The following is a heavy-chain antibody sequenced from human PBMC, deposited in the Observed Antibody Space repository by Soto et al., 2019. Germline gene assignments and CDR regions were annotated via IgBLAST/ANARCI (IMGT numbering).Heavy chain of an antibody. CDR3: SLLFGFGETARKQLVYFDY. CDR2: ISGSGGST. V-gene: IGHV3-23*01. D-gene: IGHD3-10*01. CDR1: GFTFSSYA. J-gene: IGHJ4*02. Sequence: SGGSLRLSCAASGFTFSSYAMSWVRQAPGKGLEWVSAISGSGGSTYYADSVKGRFTISRDNSKNTLYLQMNSLRAEDTAVYYCSLLFGFGETARKQLVYFDYWGQGTLVTVSS.